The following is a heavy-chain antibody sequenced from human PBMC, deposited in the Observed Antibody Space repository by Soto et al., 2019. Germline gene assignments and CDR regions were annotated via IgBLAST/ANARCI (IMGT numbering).Heavy chain of an antibody. CDR3: LRGYSGYGQLTVEYYY. V-gene: IGHV1-69*01. CDR2: IIPIFGTA. D-gene: IGHD5-12*01. CDR1: GGTFSSYA. Sequence: QVQLVQSGAEVKKPGSSVKVSCKASGGTFSSYAISWVRQAPGQGLEWMGGIIPIFGTANYAQKFQGRVTITADESTSTAYMELSSLRSEDTAVYYCLRGYSGYGQLTVEYYYWGQGTLVTVSS. J-gene: IGHJ4*02.